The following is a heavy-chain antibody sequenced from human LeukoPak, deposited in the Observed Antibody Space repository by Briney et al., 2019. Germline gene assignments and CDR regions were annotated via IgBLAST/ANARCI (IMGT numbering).Heavy chain of an antibody. D-gene: IGHD1-26*01. J-gene: IGHJ4*02. CDR1: GFTYSSYW. V-gene: IGHV3-7*01. CDR2: IKEDESEK. CDR3: ARGGSFGSFDY. Sequence: GGSLRLSCADSGFTYSSYWMSWVRQAPGKGLEWVANIKEDESEKDYVDSVKGRFTISRDNAKNSLYLQINSLRAEDTAVYYCARGGSFGSFDYWGQGTLVTVSS.